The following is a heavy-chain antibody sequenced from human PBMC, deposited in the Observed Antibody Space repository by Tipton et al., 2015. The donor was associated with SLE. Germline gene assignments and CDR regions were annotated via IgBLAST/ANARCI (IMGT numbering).Heavy chain of an antibody. CDR3: AVWFGGFPFDP. J-gene: IGHJ5*02. CDR2: INHSGST. V-gene: IGHV4-34*01. D-gene: IGHD3-10*01. CDR1: GGSFSGYY. Sequence: TLSLTCAVYGGSFSGYYWSWIRQPPGKGLEWIGEINHSGSTNYNPSLKSRVTISVDTSKNQFSLKLSSVTAADTAVYYCAVWFGGFPFDPWGQGTLVTVAS.